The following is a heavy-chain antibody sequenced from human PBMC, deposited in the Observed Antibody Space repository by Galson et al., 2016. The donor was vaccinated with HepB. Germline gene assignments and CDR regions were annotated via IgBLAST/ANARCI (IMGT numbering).Heavy chain of an antibody. Sequence: SLRLSCAASGFTFSSYWMHWVRHAPGKGLVWVSRIESDESSTSYADSVKGRFTISRDNAKNTLYLQMFSLRAEDTGVYYCVREAPWSYLFKYWGQGTLVTVAS. D-gene: IGHD1-26*01. CDR2: IESDESST. V-gene: IGHV3-74*01. J-gene: IGHJ4*02. CDR1: GFTFSSYW. CDR3: VREAPWSYLFKY.